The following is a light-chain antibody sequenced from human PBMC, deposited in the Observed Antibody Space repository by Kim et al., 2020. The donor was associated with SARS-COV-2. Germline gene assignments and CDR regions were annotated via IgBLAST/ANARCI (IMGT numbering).Light chain of an antibody. J-gene: IGKJ1*01. Sequence: SLSPGERATLSCRASQSVSSYLAWYQQKPGQAPRLLIYDASNRATGIPARFSGRGSGTDFTLTISSLEPEDFAVYYCQQRSNWWTFGQGTKVDIK. CDR3: QQRSNWWT. CDR2: DAS. CDR1: QSVSSY. V-gene: IGKV3-11*01.